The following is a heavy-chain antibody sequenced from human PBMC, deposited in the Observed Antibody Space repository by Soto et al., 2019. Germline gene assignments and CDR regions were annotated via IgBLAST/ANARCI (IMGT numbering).Heavy chain of an antibody. Sequence: TLSLTCTVSGGSISSGNYYWSWIRQPPGKGLEWIGYIYYSGSTNYSPSLKSRVTISVDTSKNQFSLKLSSVTAADTAVYYCARGAGSMVATLFLFWGQGTLVTISS. CDR2: IYYSGST. J-gene: IGHJ4*02. CDR1: GGSISSGNYY. D-gene: IGHD5-12*01. CDR3: ARGAGSMVATLFLF. V-gene: IGHV4-61*01.